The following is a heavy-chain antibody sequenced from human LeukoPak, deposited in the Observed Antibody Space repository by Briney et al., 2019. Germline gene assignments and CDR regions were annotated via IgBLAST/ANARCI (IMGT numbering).Heavy chain of an antibody. J-gene: IGHJ4*02. Sequence: GGSLRLSCAASGFTLSSYCMSWGRQAPGKGVGWVANIKQDGSEKYYVDSVKGRFTISRDNAKNSLYLQMNSLRAEATAVYYCAREHDWGDFDYWGQGTLVTVSS. CDR2: IKQDGSEK. D-gene: IGHD7-27*01. CDR3: AREHDWGDFDY. V-gene: IGHV3-7*01. CDR1: GFTLSSYC.